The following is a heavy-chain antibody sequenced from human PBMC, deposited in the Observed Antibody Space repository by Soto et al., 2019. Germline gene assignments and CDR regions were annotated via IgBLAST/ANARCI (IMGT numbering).Heavy chain of an antibody. CDR2: FYYSGGT. D-gene: IGHD1-26*01. V-gene: IGHV4-59*01. Sequence: PGKGLEWIGCFYYSGGTNYNPSLKTRVTISIDTSKNQFSLKLSSVTAADTVVYYCARDPKLRGYFDYSGQGTLVSVSS. CDR3: ARDPKLRGYFDY. J-gene: IGHJ4*02.